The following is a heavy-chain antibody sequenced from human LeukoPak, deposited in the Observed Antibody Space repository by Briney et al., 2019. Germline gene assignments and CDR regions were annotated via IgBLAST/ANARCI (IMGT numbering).Heavy chain of an antibody. CDR2: IRNVGSNK. V-gene: IGHV3-30*02. Sequence: PGGPLRLPCAASGLPFSSNRMHWDRQVPGQGLKGVASIRNVGSNKNYSDSVKGRFTISRDNSKNTLYLQMNSLRAEDTAVYYCAKEELGVIAVAWSFDYWGQGTLVTVSS. J-gene: IGHJ4*02. D-gene: IGHD6-19*01. CDR1: GLPFSSNR. CDR3: AKEELGVIAVAWSFDY.